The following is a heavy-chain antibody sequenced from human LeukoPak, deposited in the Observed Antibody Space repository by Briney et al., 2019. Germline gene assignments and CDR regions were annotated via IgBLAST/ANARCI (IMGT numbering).Heavy chain of an antibody. Sequence: GGSLRLSCAASGFTFSNAWMSWVRQAPGKGLEWVSVIYSGGSTYYADSVKGRFTISRDNSKNTLYLQMNSLRAEDTAVYYCARVQGHTMVREYYFDYWGQGTLVTVSS. CDR3: ARVQGHTMVREYYFDY. CDR2: IYSGGST. V-gene: IGHV3-53*01. D-gene: IGHD3-10*01. CDR1: GFTFSNAW. J-gene: IGHJ4*02.